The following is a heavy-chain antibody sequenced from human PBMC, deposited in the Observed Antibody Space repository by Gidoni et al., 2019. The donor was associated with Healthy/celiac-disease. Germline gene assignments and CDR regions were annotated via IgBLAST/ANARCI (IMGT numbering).Heavy chain of an antibody. J-gene: IGHJ4*02. CDR1: GFTFSSYE. Sequence: EVQLVESGGGLVQPGGSLRLSCAAFGFTFSSYEMNWVRQAPGKGLEWVSYISGSGVTIYYADSAKGRFAISRDNAKNSLYLQMNSLRAEDTAVYYCARDQRMRGVKFDYWGQGTLVTVSS. D-gene: IGHD3-10*01. CDR2: ISGSGVTI. V-gene: IGHV3-48*03. CDR3: ARDQRMRGVKFDY.